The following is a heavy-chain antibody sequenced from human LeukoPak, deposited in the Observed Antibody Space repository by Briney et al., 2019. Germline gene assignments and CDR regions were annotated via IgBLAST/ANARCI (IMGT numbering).Heavy chain of an antibody. V-gene: IGHV1-69*04. CDR1: GGTFSSYA. CDR2: IIPILGIA. D-gene: IGHD3-10*01. CDR3: ARNKVNYYGSGSVYGMDV. J-gene: IGHJ6*02. Sequence: GASVKVSCKASGGTFSSYAISWVRQAPGQGLEWMGRIIPILGIANYAQKFQGRVTITADKSTSTAYVELSSLRSEDTAVYYCARNKVNYYGSGSVYGMDVWGQGTTVTVSS.